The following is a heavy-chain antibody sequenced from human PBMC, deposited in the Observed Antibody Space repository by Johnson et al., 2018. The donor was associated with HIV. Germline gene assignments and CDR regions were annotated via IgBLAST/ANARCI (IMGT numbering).Heavy chain of an antibody. V-gene: IGHV3-30-3*01. CDR2: ISYDGNNQ. Sequence: QVQLVESGGGVVQPGRSLRLSCAASGFTFSSYAMHWVRQAPGKGLEWVAVISYDGNNQYYVDSVKGRFTISRDNAKNSLYLQMNSLRAEDTAVYYCVREEGNDILTRGDAFDIWGQGTLVTVSS. CDR3: VREEGNDILTRGDAFDI. J-gene: IGHJ3*02. D-gene: IGHD3-9*01. CDR1: GFTFSSYA.